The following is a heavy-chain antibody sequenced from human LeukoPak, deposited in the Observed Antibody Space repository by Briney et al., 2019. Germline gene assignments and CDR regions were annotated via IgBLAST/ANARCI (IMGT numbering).Heavy chain of an antibody. J-gene: IGHJ4*02. CDR3: AKDNADYPIYYFDS. CDR1: GFTFSTYA. Sequence: GGSLRLSCAASGFTFSTYAMNWVRQAPGKGLEWVSGISASGGGKFYADSAKGRFTISRDKSKSTVSLQMNSLRAEDAAVYYCAKDNADYPIYYFDSWGQGILVTVSS. CDR2: ISASGGGK. D-gene: IGHD3-16*01. V-gene: IGHV3-23*01.